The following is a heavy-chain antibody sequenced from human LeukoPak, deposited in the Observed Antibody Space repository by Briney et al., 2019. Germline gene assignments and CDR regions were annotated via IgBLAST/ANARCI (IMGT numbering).Heavy chain of an antibody. CDR2: IRYDGSNK. D-gene: IGHD6-6*01. V-gene: IGHV3-30*02. J-gene: IGHJ4*02. Sequence: GGSLRLSCAASGFTFSSYGMHWVRQAPGKGLEWVAFIRYDGSNKYYADSVKGRFTISRDNSKNTLFLQMNSLRAGDMAVYYCARDQYRSSYYLDCWGQGTLVTVSS. CDR3: ARDQYRSSYYLDC. CDR1: GFTFSSYG.